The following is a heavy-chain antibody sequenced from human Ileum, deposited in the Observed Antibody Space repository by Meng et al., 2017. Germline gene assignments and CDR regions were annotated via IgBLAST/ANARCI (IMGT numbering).Heavy chain of an antibody. D-gene: IGHD7-27*01. CDR2: INPDGSNT. J-gene: IGHJ4*02. V-gene: IGHV3-74*03. CDR3: AKDIHWGASDY. Sequence: VQLEESGGGLVQAGGSLRRSVAASGFGFRSYWMHWFRQVPGKGLVWVSRINPDGSNTKYADFVKGRFTISRDNAKNTLYLQLNSLGAEDTAIYYCAKDIHWGASDYWGQGTLVTVSS. CDR1: GFGFRSYW.